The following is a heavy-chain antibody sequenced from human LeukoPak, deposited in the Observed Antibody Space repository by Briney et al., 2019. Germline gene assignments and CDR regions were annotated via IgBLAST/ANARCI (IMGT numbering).Heavy chain of an antibody. CDR1: GFTFSSYW. V-gene: IGHV3-7*01. J-gene: IGHJ6*04. CDR3: ARVSEWFGLIGSYGMDV. CDR2: ITQDGSEK. Sequence: GGSLRLSCAASGFTFSSYWMSWVRQAPGKGLEWVANITQDGSEKYYVDSVKGRFTISRDNAKNSLYLQMNSLRAEDTAVYYCARVSEWFGLIGSYGMDVWGKGTTVTVSP. D-gene: IGHD3-10*01.